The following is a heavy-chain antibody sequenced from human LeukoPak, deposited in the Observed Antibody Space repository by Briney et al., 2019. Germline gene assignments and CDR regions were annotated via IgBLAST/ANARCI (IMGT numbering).Heavy chain of an antibody. Sequence: GGSLRLSCAASGFTFSSYAMSWVRQAPGKGLEWVSAISASGGSTYYADSVKGRFTISRDNSKNTLYLQMNSLRAEDTAVYYCAKDYLPYSSGWDPYYYYGMDVWGQGTTVTVSS. D-gene: IGHD6-19*01. CDR3: AKDYLPYSSGWDPYYYYGMDV. V-gene: IGHV3-23*01. J-gene: IGHJ6*02. CDR1: GFTFSSYA. CDR2: ISASGGST.